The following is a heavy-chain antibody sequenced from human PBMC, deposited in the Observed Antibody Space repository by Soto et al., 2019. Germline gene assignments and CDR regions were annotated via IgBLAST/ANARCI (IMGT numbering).Heavy chain of an antibody. CDR3: AIGRVYGDSVGPWLFDP. Sequence: QVQLKQWGAGMLKTSETLSLTCAVYGGSFSGYYWSWIRQPPGKGLEWIGEINHSGSTNYNPSLKIRVTISVNTSKIQFSMKLSSLTAADMSVYYCAIGRVYGDSVGPWLFDPWGQGNLVTV. D-gene: IGHD4-17*01. V-gene: IGHV4-34*01. J-gene: IGHJ5*02. CDR1: GGSFSGYY. CDR2: INHSGST.